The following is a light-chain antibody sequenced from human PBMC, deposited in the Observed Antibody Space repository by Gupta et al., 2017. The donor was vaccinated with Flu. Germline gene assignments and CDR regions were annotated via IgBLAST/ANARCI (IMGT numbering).Light chain of an antibody. J-gene: IGLJ3*02. CDR3: ESSDTSVTSLV. CDR2: KDT. Sequence: SYELTQPPSVSVSPGQTARITCSGDALPKQYVFWYQQKSGQAPVLVIYKDTERPAGIPERFSGSSSGTTVSLTISGVQAEDEADYYCESSDTSVTSLVFGGGTKLTVL. CDR1: ALPKQY. V-gene: IGLV3-25*03.